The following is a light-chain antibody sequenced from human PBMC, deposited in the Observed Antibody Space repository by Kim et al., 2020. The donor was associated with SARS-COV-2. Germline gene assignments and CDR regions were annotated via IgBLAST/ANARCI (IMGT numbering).Light chain of an antibody. CDR2: IAS. CDR3: EQYNNHCT. V-gene: IGKV1-5*03. CDR1: GSISIW. Sequence: SASVGDGVTTSCRASGSISIWGGWCQQKPRRDPKRLIYIASSLERGGPPKCRGSGSGTEFTLTLSSVQPDEFAVYYCEQYNNHCTFGQGTTVDIK. J-gene: IGKJ1*01.